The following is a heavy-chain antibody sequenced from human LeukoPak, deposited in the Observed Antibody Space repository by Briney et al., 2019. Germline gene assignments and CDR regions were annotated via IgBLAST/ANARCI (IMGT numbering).Heavy chain of an antibody. CDR1: GFTFSSYG. V-gene: IGHV3-48*04. J-gene: IGHJ6*03. CDR2: ISSSGSTI. CDR3: ARDQVPAAMWGYYYYYYYMDV. Sequence: GGSLRLSCAASGFTFSSYGMHWVRQAPGKGLEWVSYISSSGSTIYYADSVEGRFTISRDNTKNTLYLQMNSLRAEDTAVYYCARDQVPAAMWGYYYYYYYMDVWGKGTTVTVSS. D-gene: IGHD2-2*01.